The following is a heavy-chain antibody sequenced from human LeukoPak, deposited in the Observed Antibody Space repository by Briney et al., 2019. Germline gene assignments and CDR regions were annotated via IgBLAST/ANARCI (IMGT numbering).Heavy chain of an antibody. V-gene: IGHV4-4*07. CDR1: VGSIISYY. J-gene: IGHJ6*03. CDR2: MYTSGNT. CDR3: ERVVVPAAPKVPYMVL. Sequence: SETLSLTCTVPVGSIISYYWSCGRQPAGKGLEWSGHMYTSGNTHYNPSVKRRVNMSVETSKHQFSLKLSSVTAADTAVYYCERVVVPAAPKVPYMVLWAKGTTVTVP. D-gene: IGHD2-2*01.